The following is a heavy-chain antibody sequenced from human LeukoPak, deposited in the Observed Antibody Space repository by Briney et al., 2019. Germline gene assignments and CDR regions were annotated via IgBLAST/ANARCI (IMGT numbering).Heavy chain of an antibody. CDR2: IYYSGST. D-gene: IGHD3-3*01. Sequence: PSQTLSLTCTVSGGSISSPDYYWSWIRQPPGMGLEWIGYIYYSGSTYYNPSLKSRLTISVDTSKNQFSLRLTSVTAADTAVYYCARDRHDYDYYGMDVWGQGTRSPSP. V-gene: IGHV4-30-4*01. CDR3: ARDRHDYDYYGMDV. J-gene: IGHJ6*02. CDR1: GGSISSPDYY.